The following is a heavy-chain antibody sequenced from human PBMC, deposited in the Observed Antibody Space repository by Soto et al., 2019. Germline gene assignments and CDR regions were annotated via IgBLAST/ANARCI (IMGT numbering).Heavy chain of an antibody. V-gene: IGHV4-39*01. CDR2: IYYSGST. Sequence: LSLTCTVSGGSISSSSYYWGWIRQPPGKGLEWIGSIYYSGSTYYNPSLKSRVTISVDTSKNQFSLKLSSVTAADTAVYYCASLKSSSSGWYVDYYYYGMDVWGQGTTVTVSS. D-gene: IGHD6-19*01. CDR3: ASLKSSSSGWYVDYYYYGMDV. CDR1: GGSISSSSYY. J-gene: IGHJ6*02.